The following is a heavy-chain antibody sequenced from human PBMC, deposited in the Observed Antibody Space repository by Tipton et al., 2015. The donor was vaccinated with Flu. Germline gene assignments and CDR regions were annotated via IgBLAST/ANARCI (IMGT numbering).Heavy chain of an antibody. D-gene: IGHD6-19*01. CDR3: ACPIAVAGDYFDY. V-gene: IGHV4-59*08. J-gene: IGHJ4*02. Sequence: TLSLTCTVSGGSISSYYWSWIRQPAGKGLEWIGYIYYSGSTNYNPSLKSRVTISVDTSKNQFSLKLSSVTAADTAVYYCACPIAVAGDYFDYWGQGTLVTVSS. CDR2: IYYSGST. CDR1: GGSISSYY.